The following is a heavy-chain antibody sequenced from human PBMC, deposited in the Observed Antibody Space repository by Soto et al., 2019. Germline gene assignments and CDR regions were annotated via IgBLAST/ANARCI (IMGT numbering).Heavy chain of an antibody. CDR2: IYSGGST. J-gene: IGHJ6*02. CDR1: GFTVSSNY. Sequence: EVQLVETGGGLIQPGGSLRLSCAASGFTVSSNYMSWVRQAPGKGLEWVSVIYSGGSTYYADSVKGRFTISRDNSKNTLYLQMNSLRAEDTAVYYCARDLTTVTPSYHGMDVWGQGTTVTVSS. CDR3: ARDLTTVTPSYHGMDV. V-gene: IGHV3-53*02. D-gene: IGHD4-4*01.